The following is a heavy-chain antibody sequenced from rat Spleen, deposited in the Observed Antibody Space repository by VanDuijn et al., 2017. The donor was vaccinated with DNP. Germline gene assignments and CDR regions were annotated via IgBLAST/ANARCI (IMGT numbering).Heavy chain of an antibody. CDR2: KRRGGST. J-gene: IGHJ3*01. CDR3: THSGQSYYYGSPFAY. V-gene: IGHV2-19*01. CDR1: GFSLTDYS. Sequence: QVYLKESGPGLVQPSQTLSLTCTVSGFSLTDYSIHWVRQPPGKGLEWMGKKRRGGSTDYNSALKSRLSISRDTSKSQIFLKMNSLQTEDTAIYFCTHSGQSYYYGSPFAYWGQGTLVTVSS. D-gene: IGHD1-2*01.